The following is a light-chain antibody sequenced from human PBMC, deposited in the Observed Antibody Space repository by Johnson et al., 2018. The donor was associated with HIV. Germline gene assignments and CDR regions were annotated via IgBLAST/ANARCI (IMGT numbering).Light chain of an antibody. CDR3: GTWYSSLSASYV. V-gene: IGLV1-51*01. CDR1: SSNIGNNY. CDR2: DNN. Sequence: QSVLTQPPSVSAAPGQKVTISCSGSSSNIGNNYVSWYQQLPGTAPKLLIYDNNKRPSGIPDRFSGSKSGTSATLGITGLQTGDEADYYCGTWYSSLSASYVLGPGTKVTVL. J-gene: IGLJ1*01.